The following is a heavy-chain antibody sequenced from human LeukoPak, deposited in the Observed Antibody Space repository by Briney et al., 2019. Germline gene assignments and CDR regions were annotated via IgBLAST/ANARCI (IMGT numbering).Heavy chain of an antibody. CDR2: ISASGGAT. Sequence: PGGSLRLSCAASDFSFSSYTMNWVRQAPGKGVEWVSVISASGGATYYADSVTGRFTISRDNSKNTLYLQMNSLRAEDTAVYYCAKDWVALWFGASNPAAYWGQGTLVTVSS. D-gene: IGHD3-10*01. CDR1: DFSFSSYT. CDR3: AKDWVALWFGASNPAAY. V-gene: IGHV3-23*01. J-gene: IGHJ4*02.